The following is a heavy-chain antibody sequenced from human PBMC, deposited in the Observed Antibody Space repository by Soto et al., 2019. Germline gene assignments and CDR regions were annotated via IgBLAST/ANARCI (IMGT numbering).Heavy chain of an antibody. V-gene: IGHV1-69*01. J-gene: IGHJ4*02. CDR2: IIPLFGTP. D-gene: IGHD3-10*01. CDR3: ARDRDDYGSGNYYNRIDF. CDR1: GGIFSTYA. Sequence: QVQLVQSGAEVKKPGSSVKVSCKASGGIFSTYAISWLLQAPGQGLEWMGGIIPLFGTPNYAQRFQGRVTITADESTSTAYMELSRLRSEDTPVYYCARDRDDYGSGNYYNRIDFWGQGTLVTVSS.